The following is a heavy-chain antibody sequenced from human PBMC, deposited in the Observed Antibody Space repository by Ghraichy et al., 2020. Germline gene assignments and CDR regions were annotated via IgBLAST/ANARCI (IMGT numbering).Heavy chain of an antibody. CDR2: ISGSGGST. J-gene: IGHJ2*01. CDR3: AKRPLRIAARPYWYFDL. Sequence: GGSLRLSCAASGFTFSSYAMSWVRQAPGKGLEWVSAISGSGGSTYYADSVKGRFTISRDNSKNTLYLQMNSLRAEDTAVYYCAKRPLRIAARPYWYFDLWGRGTLVTVSS. V-gene: IGHV3-23*01. D-gene: IGHD6-6*01. CDR1: GFTFSSYA.